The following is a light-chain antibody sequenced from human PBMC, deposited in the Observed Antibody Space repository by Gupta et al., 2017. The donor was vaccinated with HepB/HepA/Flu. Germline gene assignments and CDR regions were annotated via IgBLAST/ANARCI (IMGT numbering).Light chain of an antibody. CDR3: MQSLQTPLT. CDR1: QSLLHSNGYNS. J-gene: IGKJ4*01. Sequence: DIVLSQSPVSLAVTPGEPASISCRSSQSLLHSNGYNSVDWYLQKAGQSPQLLINVGSNRASGVPDRFSGSGSGTDFTLKISRVEAEDVGVYYCMQSLQTPLTFGGGTKVEIK. CDR2: VGS. V-gene: IGKV2-28*01.